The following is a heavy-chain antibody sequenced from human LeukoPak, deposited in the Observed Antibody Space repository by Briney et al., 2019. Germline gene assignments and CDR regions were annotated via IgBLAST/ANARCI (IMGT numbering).Heavy chain of an antibody. CDR1: GGTFSSYA. CDR2: IIPIFGTA. V-gene: IGHV1-69*13. J-gene: IGHJ1*01. Sequence: ASVKVSCKASGGTFSSYAISWVRQAPGQGLEWMGGIIPIFGTANYAQKFQGRVTITADESTSTAYMELSSLRSEDTAVYYCARGAHYYDSSGYYYLQHWGQGTLVTVSS. CDR3: ARGAHYYDSSGYYYLQH. D-gene: IGHD3-22*01.